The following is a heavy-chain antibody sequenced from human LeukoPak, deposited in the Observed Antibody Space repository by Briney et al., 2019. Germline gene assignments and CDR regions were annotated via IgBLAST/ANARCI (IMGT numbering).Heavy chain of an antibody. V-gene: IGHV4-39*07. CDR3: ARDRDRGIAAAGNNDAFDI. CDR1: DGSISSGYYY. J-gene: IGHJ3*02. D-gene: IGHD6-13*01. CDR2: IYYSGTT. Sequence: TSETLSLTCSVSDGSISSGYYYWAWIRQPPGKGPEWIGSIYYSGTTYPNPSLKSRVTISVDTSKNQFSLKLSSVTAADTAVYYCARDRDRGIAAAGNNDAFDIWGQGTMVTVSS.